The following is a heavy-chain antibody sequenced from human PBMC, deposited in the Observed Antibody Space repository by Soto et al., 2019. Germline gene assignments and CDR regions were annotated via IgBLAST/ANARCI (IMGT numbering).Heavy chain of an antibody. J-gene: IGHJ5*02. CDR2: IYPGDSDT. CDR3: ARRDADYDSSGHRYGWFDP. CDR1: GYSFTSYW. Sequence: GESLKISCKGSGYSFTSYWIGWVRQMPGKGLEWMGIIYPGDSDTRYSPSFQGQVTISADKSISTAYLQWSSLKASDTAMYYCARRDADYDSSGHRYGWFDPWGQGTVVTVS. V-gene: IGHV5-51*01. D-gene: IGHD3-22*01.